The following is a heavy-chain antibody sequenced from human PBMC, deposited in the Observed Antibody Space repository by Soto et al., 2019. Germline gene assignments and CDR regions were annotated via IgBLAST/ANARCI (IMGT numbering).Heavy chain of an antibody. J-gene: IGHJ6*02. CDR3: ARGIAAAGYYYYGMDV. CDR1: GFTFSSYD. V-gene: IGHV3-13*01. D-gene: IGHD6-13*01. CDR2: IGTAGDT. Sequence: PGGSLRLSCAASGFTFSSYDMHWVRQATGKGLEWVSAIGTAGDTYYPGSVKGRFTISRENAKNSLYLQMSSLRAGDTAVYYCARGIAAAGYYYYGMDVWGQGTTVTVSS.